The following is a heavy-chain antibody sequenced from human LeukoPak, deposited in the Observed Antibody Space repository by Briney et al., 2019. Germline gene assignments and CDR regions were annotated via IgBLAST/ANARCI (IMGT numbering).Heavy chain of an antibody. J-gene: IGHJ5*02. CDR2: IYSGGST. CDR3: ARDRGGTGWFDP. CDR1: GFTVSSNY. V-gene: IGHV3-66*02. D-gene: IGHD1-1*01. Sequence: GGTLRLSCAASGFTVSSNYMSWVRQSPGKGLAWVSLIYSGGSTYYADSVKGRFTISRDNSKNTLYLQMNSLRAEDTAVYYCARDRGGTGWFDPWGQGTLVSVSS.